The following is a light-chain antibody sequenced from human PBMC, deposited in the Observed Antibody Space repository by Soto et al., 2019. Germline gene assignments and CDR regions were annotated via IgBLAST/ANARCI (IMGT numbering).Light chain of an antibody. J-gene: IGKJ5*01. CDR3: QQRSNWPPIT. V-gene: IGKV3-11*01. CDR1: QSVSSS. CDR2: DAS. Sequence: EIVLTQSPATLSLSPGERATLSCSASQSVSSSLAWYQQKPGQAPRLLIYDASNRATDIPARFSGSGSGTDFTLTINSLEPEDFAVYYCQQRSNWPPITFGQGTRLEIK.